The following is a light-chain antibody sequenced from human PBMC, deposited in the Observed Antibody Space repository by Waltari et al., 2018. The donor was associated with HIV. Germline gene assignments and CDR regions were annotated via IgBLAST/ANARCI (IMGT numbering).Light chain of an antibody. Sequence: DIQMTQLPSSLSASVGDRVTIPCRANQDIGNYVPWYQQQSGNVPKLLVYDGFKLQRGVASRISGSGSGTDFSFTISSLQPEDFATYFCQQYDNDPFSFGGGTKVEIK. V-gene: IGKV1-33*01. J-gene: IGKJ4*01. CDR3: QQYDNDPFS. CDR1: QDIGNY. CDR2: DGF.